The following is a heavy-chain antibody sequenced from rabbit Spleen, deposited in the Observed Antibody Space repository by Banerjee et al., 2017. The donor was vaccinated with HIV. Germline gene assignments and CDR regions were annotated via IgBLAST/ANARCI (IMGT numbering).Heavy chain of an antibody. J-gene: IGHJ6*01. V-gene: IGHV1S40*01. CDR1: GIDFSSYYY. CDR2: IDIGSSGFT. CDR3: ARDTSSSFSSYGMDL. D-gene: IGHD1-1*01. Sequence: QSLEESGGGLVQPEGSLTLTCTASGIDFSSYYYMCWVRQAPGKGLEWIACIDIGSSGFTYFASWAKGRFTISKTSSTTVTLQMTSLTAADTATYFCARDTSSSFSSYGMDLWGPGTLVTVS.